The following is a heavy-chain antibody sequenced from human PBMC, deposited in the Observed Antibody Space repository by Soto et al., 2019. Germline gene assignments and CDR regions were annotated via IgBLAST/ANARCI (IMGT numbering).Heavy chain of an antibody. CDR3: ARGLYLGDQ. J-gene: IGHJ5*02. V-gene: IGHV1-46*01. D-gene: IGHD3-16*01. CDR1: GYIFTNYY. Sequence: QVQLVQSGAEVKKPGASVNISCKASGYIFTNYYIHWVRQAPGQGLEWMGIINPNGGSTNYAQKFQGRINLTRDTSTSTVYMDLSSLRSEDTAVYYCARGLYLGDQWGQGTLVTVSS. CDR2: INPNGGST.